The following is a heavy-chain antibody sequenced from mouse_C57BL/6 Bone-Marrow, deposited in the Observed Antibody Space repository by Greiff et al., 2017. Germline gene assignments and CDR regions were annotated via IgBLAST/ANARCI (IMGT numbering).Heavy chain of an antibody. Sequence: QVQLKQSGPELVKPGASVTISCKASGYAFSSSWMNWVKQRPGKGLEWIGRIYPGDGDTNYNGKFKGKATLTADKSSSTAYMQLSSLTSEDSAVYFCASITTVVATNYWGEGTTLAVSS. CDR1: GYAFSSSW. J-gene: IGHJ2*01. D-gene: IGHD1-1*01. V-gene: IGHV1-82*01. CDR2: IYPGDGDT. CDR3: ASITTVVATNY.